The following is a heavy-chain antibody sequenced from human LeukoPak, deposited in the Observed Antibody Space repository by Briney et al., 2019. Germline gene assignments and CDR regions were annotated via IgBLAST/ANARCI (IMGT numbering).Heavy chain of an antibody. CDR3: ARAHDFWSGYYDY. CDR2: ISWNSGSI. D-gene: IGHD3-3*01. V-gene: IGHV3-9*01. Sequence: GGSLRLSCAASGFTFDDYAMHWVRQAPGKGLEWVSGISWNSGSIGYADSVKGRFTISRDNAKNSLYLQMNSLRAEDTAAYYCARAHDFWSGYYDYWGQGTLVTVSS. CDR1: GFTFDDYA. J-gene: IGHJ4*02.